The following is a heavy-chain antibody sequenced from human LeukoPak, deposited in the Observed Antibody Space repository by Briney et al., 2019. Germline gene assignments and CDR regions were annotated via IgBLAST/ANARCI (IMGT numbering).Heavy chain of an antibody. Sequence: SETLSLTCTVSGGSISSSSYYWGWIRQPPGKGLEWIGSIYYSGSTYYNPSLKSRVTTSVDTSKNQFSLKLSSVTAADTAVYYCARHGRRSGYNWDRYYFDYWGQGTLVTVSS. CDR2: IYYSGST. J-gene: IGHJ4*02. V-gene: IGHV4-39*01. CDR1: GGSISSSSYY. D-gene: IGHD5-24*01. CDR3: ARHGRRSGYNWDRYYFDY.